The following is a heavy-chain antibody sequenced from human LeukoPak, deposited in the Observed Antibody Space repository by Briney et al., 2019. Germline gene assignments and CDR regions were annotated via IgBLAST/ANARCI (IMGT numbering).Heavy chain of an antibody. CDR2: IYYSGST. Sequence: SSETLSLTCTVPGGSISSHYWSWIRQPPGKGLEWIGYIYYSGSTNYNPSLKSRVTISVDTSKKQFTLQVNSVTAADTAVYYCARTHEVLYFDYWGQGTLVTVSS. D-gene: IGHD3-3*01. CDR1: GGSISSHY. V-gene: IGHV4-59*08. J-gene: IGHJ4*02. CDR3: ARTHEVLYFDY.